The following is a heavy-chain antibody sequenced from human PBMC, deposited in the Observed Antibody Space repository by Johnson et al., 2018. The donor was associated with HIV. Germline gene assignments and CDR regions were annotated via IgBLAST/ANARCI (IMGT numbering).Heavy chain of an antibody. D-gene: IGHD3-22*01. V-gene: IGHV3-23*04. CDR3: AKVRVAAMIVVVSGRDAFDI. J-gene: IGHJ3*02. CDR1: GFTFSTYP. CDR2: ISGFDSST. Sequence: VQLVESGGGLVQPGGSLRLSCAASGFTFSTYPMTWVRQAPTKGLEWVSAISGFDSSTYYADSVKGRFSISRDNSNNTVYLQMHSLRAEDTAIYYCAKVRVAAMIVVVSGRDAFDIWGQGTMVTVSS.